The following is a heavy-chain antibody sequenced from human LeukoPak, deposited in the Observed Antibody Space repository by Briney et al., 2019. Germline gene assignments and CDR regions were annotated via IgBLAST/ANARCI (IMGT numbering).Heavy chain of an antibody. V-gene: IGHV4-39*07. CDR3: ARRVVPLITRAFDI. CDR2: INHSGST. J-gene: IGHJ3*02. CDR1: GGSISSSSYY. Sequence: SETLSLTCTVSGGSISSSSYYWSWIRQPPGKGLEWIGEINHSGSTNYNPSLKSRVTISVDTSKNQFSLKLSSVTAADTAVYYCARRVVPLITRAFDIWGQGTMVTVSS. D-gene: IGHD3-22*01.